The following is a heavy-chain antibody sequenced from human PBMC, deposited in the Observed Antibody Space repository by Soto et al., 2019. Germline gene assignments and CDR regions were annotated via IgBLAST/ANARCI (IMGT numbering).Heavy chain of an antibody. CDR3: ARMVGATLVDF. V-gene: IGHV4-4*02. D-gene: IGHD1-26*01. Sequence: VQLQESGPGLVRPSGTLSLTCAVSGATISSTTSGNWWSWVRQPPGKGLEWIGEIYHSGSTNYSPSLKSRVTMSVDKSKNQFSLKLSSVTAADTAVYYCARMVGATLVDFWGQGTLVTVSS. CDR2: IYHSGST. J-gene: IGHJ4*02. CDR1: GATISSTTSGNW.